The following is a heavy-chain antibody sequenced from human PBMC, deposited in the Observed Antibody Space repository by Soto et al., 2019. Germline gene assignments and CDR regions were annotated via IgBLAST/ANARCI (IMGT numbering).Heavy chain of an antibody. V-gene: IGHV4-39*01. J-gene: IGHJ5*02. CDR2: IYYSGST. CDR1: GGSISSSSYY. Sequence: PSETLSLTCTVSGGSISSSSYYWGWIRQPPGKGLEWIGSIYYSGSTYYNPSLKSRVTISVDTSKNQFSLKLSSVTAADTAVYYCARQGLATTRLRPHFVPWGQGTLVTVSS. CDR3: ARQGLATTRLRPHFVP. D-gene: IGHD5-18*01.